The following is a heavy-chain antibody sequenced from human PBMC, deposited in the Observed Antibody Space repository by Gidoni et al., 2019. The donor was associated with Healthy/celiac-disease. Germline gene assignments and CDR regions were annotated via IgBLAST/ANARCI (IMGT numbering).Heavy chain of an antibody. CDR2: INPTSGGT. V-gene: IGHV1-2*02. CDR3: ASMMLRDYYYDSSGYYNNWFDP. J-gene: IGHJ5*02. Sequence: QVQLVQSGAEVKKPGASVKVSCKASGYTFTGYYMPWVRQAPGQGLEWMGWINPTSGGTNYAQMFQGRVNMTRDTSISTAYMELSRLRSDDTAVYYFASMMLRDYYYDSSGYYNNWFDPWGQGTLVTVSS. D-gene: IGHD3-22*01. CDR1: GYTFTGYY.